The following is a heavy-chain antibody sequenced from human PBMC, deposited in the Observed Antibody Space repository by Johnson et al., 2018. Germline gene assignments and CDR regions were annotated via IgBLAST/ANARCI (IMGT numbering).Heavy chain of an antibody. D-gene: IGHD3-16*01. CDR1: GDSLSEYF. CDR3: ARGYGGMMIPDAFDV. CDR2: INTSGRT. J-gene: IGHJ3*01. V-gene: IGHV4-4*07. Sequence: QVQLQEAGPGLVKPSETLALTCAVSGDSLSEYFWSWIRQPAGKGLEWIGRINTSGRTDYTPSLKSRVTMSVDTSRNHFSLRLNSVTAADTAVYYCARGYGGMMIPDAFDVWGRGTVVTVSS.